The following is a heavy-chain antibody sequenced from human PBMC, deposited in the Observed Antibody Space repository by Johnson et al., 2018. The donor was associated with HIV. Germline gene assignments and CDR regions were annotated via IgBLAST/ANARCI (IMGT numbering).Heavy chain of an antibody. D-gene: IGHD1-26*01. J-gene: IGHJ3*02. CDR1: GFTFSSYA. V-gene: IGHV3-30*04. CDR3: ARALGATGEAFDI. CDR2: ISYDGSNK. Sequence: VQLVESGGGVVQPGRSLRLSCAASGFTFSSYAMHWVRQAPGKGLEWVAVISYDGSNKYYADSVKGRFTISRDNSKNTLYLQMNSLRAEDTALYYCARALGATGEAFDIWGQGTMVTVSS.